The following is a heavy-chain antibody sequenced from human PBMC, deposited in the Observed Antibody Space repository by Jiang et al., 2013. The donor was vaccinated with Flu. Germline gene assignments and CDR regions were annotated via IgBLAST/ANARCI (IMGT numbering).Heavy chain of an antibody. CDR3: ARRGHCAGYWCLDL. D-gene: IGHD3-9*01. CDR1: GFTFSMFW. J-gene: IGHJ2*01. Sequence: QLLESGGDLVQPGGSLRLSCAASGFTFSMFWMNWVRQAPGKGLEWVASINQDGGAKFYVDSVKGRFTISRDSAKNSLFLQMNSLRAEDTAVYYCARRGHCAGYWCLDLWGRGTLVTVSS. CDR2: INQDGGAK. V-gene: IGHV3-7*03.